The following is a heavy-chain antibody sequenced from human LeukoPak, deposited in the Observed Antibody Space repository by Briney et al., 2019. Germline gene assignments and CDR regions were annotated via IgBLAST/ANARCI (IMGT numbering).Heavy chain of an antibody. CDR1: GFTFSSYS. D-gene: IGHD3-16*01. Sequence: GGSLRLSCAASGFTFSSYSMNWVRQAPGKGLEWVSSISSSSSYIYYADSVKGRFTISRDNAKNSLYLQMNSLRAEDTAVYYCARDPEGGWWFDPWGQGTLVTVSS. J-gene: IGHJ5*02. V-gene: IGHV3-21*01. CDR3: ARDPEGGWWFDP. CDR2: ISSSSSYI.